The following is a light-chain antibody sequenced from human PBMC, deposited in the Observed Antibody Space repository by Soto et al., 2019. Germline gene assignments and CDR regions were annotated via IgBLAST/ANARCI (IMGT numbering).Light chain of an antibody. V-gene: IGKV3-15*01. CDR1: QSVSNN. CDR2: GAS. Sequence: EIVMTQSPATLSVSPGESATLSCRASQSVSNNLAWYQKKPGQAPRLLIYGASTRATGIPARFSGSGSGTEFTLTISRLQSEDFAFYYFQQYNNWWTFGQGTRVDIK. J-gene: IGKJ1*01. CDR3: QQYNNWWT.